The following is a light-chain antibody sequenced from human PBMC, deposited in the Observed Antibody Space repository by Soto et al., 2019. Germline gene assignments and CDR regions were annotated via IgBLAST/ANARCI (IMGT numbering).Light chain of an antibody. J-gene: IGLJ1*01. CDR1: SSAIGYYDY. Sequence: QSVLTQPASVSGSPGQSITISCTGTSSAIGYYDYVSWYQHHSGKAPKLIIYEVNSRPSGVSNRFSGSKSVNTASLTISGLQAEDEADYFCSSHSSSSAYYVFGTGTQLTVL. CDR3: SSHSSSSAYYV. CDR2: EVN. V-gene: IGLV2-14*01.